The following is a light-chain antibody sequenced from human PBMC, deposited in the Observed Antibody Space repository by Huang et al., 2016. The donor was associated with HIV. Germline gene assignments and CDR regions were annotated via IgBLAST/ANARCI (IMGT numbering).Light chain of an antibody. V-gene: IGKV1-39*01. Sequence: DIQMTQSPSSLSASVGDRVTLTFRTSQSVRTYLNWYQRRPGRAPILLIHSAFNRQSYVPIRFSASGSGTHFTLNITGLRPEDFAVYYCQQSFATPYTFGQGTQL. CDR1: QSVRTY. J-gene: IGKJ2*01. CDR2: SAF. CDR3: QQSFATPYT.